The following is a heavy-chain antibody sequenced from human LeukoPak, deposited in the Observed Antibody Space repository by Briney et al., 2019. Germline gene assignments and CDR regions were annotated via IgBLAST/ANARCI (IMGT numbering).Heavy chain of an antibody. V-gene: IGHV1-18*01. Sequence: ASVKVSCKASGYIFTSYGISWVRQAPGEGLEWMGWISAHNGKTNYAQKFQGRVTMTTDTSTSTAYMELRSLRSDDTAVYYCARAYYYGSGSYGLDYWGQGTLVTVSS. CDR3: ARAYYYGSGSYGLDY. D-gene: IGHD3-10*01. CDR2: ISAHNGKT. J-gene: IGHJ4*02. CDR1: GYIFTSYG.